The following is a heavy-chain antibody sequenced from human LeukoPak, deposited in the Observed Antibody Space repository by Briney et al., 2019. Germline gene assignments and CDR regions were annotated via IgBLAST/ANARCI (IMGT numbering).Heavy chain of an antibody. D-gene: IGHD4-17*01. Sequence: ASVKVSCKASGYTVTRYGISWVRQAPGQGLEWMGWISAYNGNTSYAQKFQGRVTMTTDTSTSTAYMELRRLRSDDTAVYYCARDPWDLGYGDSRLDYWGQGTLVPVSS. V-gene: IGHV1-18*01. CDR2: ISAYNGNT. CDR1: GYTVTRYG. CDR3: ARDPWDLGYGDSRLDY. J-gene: IGHJ4*02.